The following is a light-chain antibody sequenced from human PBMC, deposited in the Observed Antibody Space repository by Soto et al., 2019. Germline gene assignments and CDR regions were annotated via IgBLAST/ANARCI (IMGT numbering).Light chain of an antibody. J-gene: IGLJ2*01. CDR2: SNN. V-gene: IGLV1-44*01. CDR3: AAWDDSLNGLV. CDR1: WSNIGDNT. Sequence: QSVLTQPPSASGTPGQRVTISCSGSWSNIGDNTVDWYQQLPGTAPKLLIYSNNQRPSGVPDRFSGSKSGTSASLAISGLQSEDEADYYCAAWDDSLNGLVFGGGTKLTVL.